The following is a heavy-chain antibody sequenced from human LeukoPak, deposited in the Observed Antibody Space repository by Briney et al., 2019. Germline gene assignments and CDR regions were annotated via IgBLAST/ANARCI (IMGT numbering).Heavy chain of an antibody. D-gene: IGHD3-10*01. CDR3: ARDLGSGSYYNRDPLFDY. V-gene: IGHV3-21*01. J-gene: IGHJ4*02. CDR2: ISSSSSYI. Sequence: GGSLRLSCAASGFTFSSYSMGWVRQAPGKGREWVSSISSSSSYIYYADSVKGRFTISRDNAKNSLYLQMNSLRAEDTAVYYCARDLGSGSYYNRDPLFDYWGQGTLVTVSS. CDR1: GFTFSSYS.